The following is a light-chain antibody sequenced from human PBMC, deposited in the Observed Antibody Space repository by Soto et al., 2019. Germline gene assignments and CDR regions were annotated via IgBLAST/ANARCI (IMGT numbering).Light chain of an antibody. J-gene: IGLJ3*02. CDR2: STN. V-gene: IGLV8-61*01. CDR1: SGAVSTSYY. CDR3: VLYVDVGSEL. Sequence: QTVVTQEPSFSVSPGGTVTLTCGLSSGAVSTSYYPSWYQQTPGQAPRTLIYSTNTRSSGVPDRFSGSILGNKAALAITGAQADDESDYYCVLYVDVGSELFGGGTKVTVL.